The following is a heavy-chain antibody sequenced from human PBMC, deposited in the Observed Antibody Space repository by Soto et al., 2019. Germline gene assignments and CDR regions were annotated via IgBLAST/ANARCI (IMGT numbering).Heavy chain of an antibody. Sequence: SETLSLTCTVSGASISYGGFSWSWIRQSPGKGLEWIGYISHLENTYLHPSFKSRLTMSIDRTRNQFSLKLSSVTAADMAVYYCARGGGYDSFDYWGQGVLVTVSS. CDR1: GASISYGGFS. CDR2: ISHLENT. J-gene: IGHJ4*02. D-gene: IGHD5-12*01. CDR3: ARGGGYDSFDY. V-gene: IGHV4-30-2*06.